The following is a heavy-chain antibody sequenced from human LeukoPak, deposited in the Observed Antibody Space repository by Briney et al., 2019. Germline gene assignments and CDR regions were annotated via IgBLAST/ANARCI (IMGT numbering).Heavy chain of an antibody. CDR1: GGSFSGYY. Sequence: SETLSLTCAVYGGSFSGYYWSWIRQPPGKGLEWTGEINHSGSTNYNPSLKSRVTISVDTSKNQFSLKLSSVTAADTAVYYCARGHTMVRGVNYFDYWGQGTLDTVSS. D-gene: IGHD3-10*01. CDR2: INHSGST. V-gene: IGHV4-34*01. J-gene: IGHJ4*02. CDR3: ARGHTMVRGVNYFDY.